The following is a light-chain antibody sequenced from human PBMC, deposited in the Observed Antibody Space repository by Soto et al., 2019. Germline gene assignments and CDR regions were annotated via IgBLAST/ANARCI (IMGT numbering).Light chain of an antibody. V-gene: IGKV1-5*01. CDR1: QNINTW. CDR3: QQYNSYPWT. Sequence: DIRITQSPSTLSASVGDSVTLSCRASQNINTWLAWYHQKPGMAPKLLISDAYTLESGVPSRFSGSGSGTEFTLTISSLQPDDFATYYCQQYNSYPWTFGQGTKV. CDR2: DAY. J-gene: IGKJ1*01.